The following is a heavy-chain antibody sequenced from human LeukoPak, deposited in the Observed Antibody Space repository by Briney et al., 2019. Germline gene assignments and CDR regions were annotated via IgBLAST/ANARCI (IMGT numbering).Heavy chain of an antibody. V-gene: IGHV1-69*13. CDR2: IIPIFGTA. CDR1: GGTFSSYA. CDR3: ASTVVTRVYYFDY. Sequence: ASVKVSCKASGGTFSSYAISWVRQAPGQGLEWMGGIIPIFGTANYAQEFQGRVTITADESTSTAYMELSSLRSEDTAVHYCASTVVTRVYYFDYWGQGTLVTVSS. J-gene: IGHJ4*02. D-gene: IGHD4-23*01.